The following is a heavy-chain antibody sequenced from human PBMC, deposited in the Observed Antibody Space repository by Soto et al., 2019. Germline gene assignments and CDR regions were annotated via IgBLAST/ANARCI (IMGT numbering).Heavy chain of an antibody. D-gene: IGHD2-15*01. CDR3: ARGAVVVPNGLIAGMDV. CDR2: IDPSSGTT. CDR1: GYSFTNFY. Sequence: ASVKVSCKPSGYSFTNFYVHFVRQAPGQWLEWMGIIDPSSGTTSYTQKFQGRVTMTRDTSISTVYMELSSLRSEDTAVYYCARGAVVVPNGLIAGMDVWGLGTTVT. V-gene: IGHV1-46*01. J-gene: IGHJ6*02.